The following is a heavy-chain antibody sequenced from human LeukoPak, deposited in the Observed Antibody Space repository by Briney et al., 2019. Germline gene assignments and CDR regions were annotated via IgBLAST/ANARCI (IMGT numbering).Heavy chain of an antibody. CDR2: IYYSGST. J-gene: IGHJ5*02. CDR3: ARSLGTMVPFDP. V-gene: IGHV4-59*01. CDR1: GGSISSYY. Sequence: SETLSLTCTVSGGSISSYYWSWIRQPPGKGLEWIGYIYYSGSTNYNPSLKSRVTISVDTSKNQFSLKLSSVTAADTAVYYCARSLGTMVPFDPWGQGTLVTVSS. D-gene: IGHD3-10*01.